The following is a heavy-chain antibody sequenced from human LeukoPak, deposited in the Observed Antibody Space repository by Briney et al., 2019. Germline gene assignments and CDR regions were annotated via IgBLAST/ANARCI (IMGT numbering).Heavy chain of an antibody. Sequence: PGGSLRLSCAASGFTFSDYYMSWIRQAPGKGLEWVSYISSSDTYTNYADSVKGRFTISRDNAKNSLYLRMNSLRAEDTAVYYCARGPYSSCSSADYWGPGNLVTVSS. CDR2: ISSSDTYT. V-gene: IGHV3-11*06. CDR1: GFTFSDYY. J-gene: IGHJ4*02. CDR3: ARGPYSSCSSADY. D-gene: IGHD6-19*01.